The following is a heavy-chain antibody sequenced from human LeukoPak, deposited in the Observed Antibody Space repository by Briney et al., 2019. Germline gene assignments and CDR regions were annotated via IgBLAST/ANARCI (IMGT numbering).Heavy chain of an antibody. J-gene: IGHJ3*02. V-gene: IGHV4-4*07. Sequence: SETLSLTCTVSGGFISNYFCTWIRQPAGKRLEWIGRIYTGGSTNYNPSLKSRVTMSVDTSRKQFSLKLSSVAAADTAVYYCASSRPYDSSGYFAFDIWGQGTMVTFSS. CDR3: ASSRPYDSSGYFAFDI. CDR1: GGFISNYF. CDR2: IYTGGST. D-gene: IGHD3-22*01.